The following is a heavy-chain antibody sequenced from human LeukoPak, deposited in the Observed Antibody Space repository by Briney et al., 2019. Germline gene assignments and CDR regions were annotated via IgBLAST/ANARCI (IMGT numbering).Heavy chain of an antibody. CDR3: ARLAGYCSGGSCRTDWYFDL. J-gene: IGHJ2*01. D-gene: IGHD2-15*01. CDR2: IYSGGST. CDR1: GFTVSSNY. V-gene: IGHV3-53*01. Sequence: PGGSLRLSCAASGFTVSSNYMSWVRQAPGKGLEWVSVIYSGGSTYYADSVKGRFTISRDNSKNTLYLQMNSLRAEDTAVYYCARLAGYCSGGSCRTDWYFDLWGRGTLVTVSS.